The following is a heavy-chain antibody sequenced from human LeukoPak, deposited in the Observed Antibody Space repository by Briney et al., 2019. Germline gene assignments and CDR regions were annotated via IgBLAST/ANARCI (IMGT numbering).Heavy chain of an antibody. J-gene: IGHJ3*02. Sequence: SVKVSCKASGGTFSSYAISWVRQAPGRGLEWMGRIIPIFGTANYAQKFQGRVTITTDESTSTAYMELSSLRSEDTAVYYCARGFVGGGDAFDIWGQGTMVTVSS. CDR3: ARGFVGGGDAFDI. V-gene: IGHV1-69*05. CDR2: IIPIFGTA. D-gene: IGHD3-16*01. CDR1: GGTFSSYA.